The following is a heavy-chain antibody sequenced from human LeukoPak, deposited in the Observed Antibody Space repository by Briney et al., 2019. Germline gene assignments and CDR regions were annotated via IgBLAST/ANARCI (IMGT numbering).Heavy chain of an antibody. CDR2: IYYTGST. D-gene: IGHD5-24*01. J-gene: IGHJ3*02. CDR3: AGDRIEIGNWKAFDI. CDR1: GGSISSGDYY. Sequence: SETLSLTCTVSGGSISSGDYYWSWIRQPPGKGLEWIGYIYYTGSTYYNPSLKSRVTISIDTSKNQFSLKLSSVTAADTAVYYCAGDRIEIGNWKAFDIWGQGTMVTVSS. V-gene: IGHV4-30-4*01.